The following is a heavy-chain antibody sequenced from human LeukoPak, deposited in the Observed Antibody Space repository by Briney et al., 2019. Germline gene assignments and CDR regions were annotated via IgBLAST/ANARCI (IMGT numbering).Heavy chain of an antibody. J-gene: IGHJ6*02. V-gene: IGHV1-24*01. CDR1: GYTLTELS. Sequence: ASVKVSCKVSGYTLTELSMHWVRQAPGKGLEWMGGFDPEDSETIYAQKFQGRVTMTEDTSTDTAYMELSSLRSEDTAVYYCATVKYYYGSGSSTRVYYYYGMDVWGQGTTVTVSS. D-gene: IGHD3-10*01. CDR2: FDPEDSET. CDR3: ATVKYYYGSGSSTRVYYYYGMDV.